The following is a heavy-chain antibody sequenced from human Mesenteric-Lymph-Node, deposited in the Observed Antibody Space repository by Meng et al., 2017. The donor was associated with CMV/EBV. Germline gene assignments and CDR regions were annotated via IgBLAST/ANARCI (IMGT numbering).Heavy chain of an antibody. CDR1: GFIFSGYW. D-gene: IGHD1-26*01. V-gene: IGHV3-74*01. CDR2: ISPDGTTT. J-gene: IGHJ4*02. CDR3: ARAYSGTYRVDY. Sequence: GGSLRLSCAASGFIFSGYWMHWVRQAPGKGLVWVSRISPDGTTTTYADSVQGRFTISRDNAKNTLFLQMTSLRAEDTAVYYCARAYSGTYRVDYWGQGTLVTVSS.